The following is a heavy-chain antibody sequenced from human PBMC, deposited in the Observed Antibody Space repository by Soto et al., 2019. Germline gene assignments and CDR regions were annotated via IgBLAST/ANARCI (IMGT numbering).Heavy chain of an antibody. V-gene: IGHV3-7*01. CDR3: ARDRGLEPPLPPYYYYYMDV. J-gene: IGHJ6*03. CDR2: IKQDGSEK. CDR1: GFTFSSYW. D-gene: IGHD3-10*01. Sequence: GGSLRLSCAASGFTFSSYWMSWVRQAPGKGLEWVANIKQDGSEKYYVDSVKGRFTISRDNAKNSLYLQMNSLRAEDTAGDYCARDRGLEPPLPPYYYYYMDVWGKGTTVTVSS.